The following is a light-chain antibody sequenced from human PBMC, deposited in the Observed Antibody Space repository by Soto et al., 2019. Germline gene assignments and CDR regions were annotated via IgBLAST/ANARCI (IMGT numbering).Light chain of an antibody. CDR3: QQYGSSSFT. V-gene: IGKV3-20*01. Sequence: EIVLTQSPGTLSLSSGERATLSCRASQSVSSSYLAWYQQKPGQAPRLLVYATSSRATGIPDRFSGSGPGTDFTLTISRLEPEDFAVYYCQQYGSSSFTFGQGTKLEIK. CDR2: ATS. CDR1: QSVSSSY. J-gene: IGKJ2*01.